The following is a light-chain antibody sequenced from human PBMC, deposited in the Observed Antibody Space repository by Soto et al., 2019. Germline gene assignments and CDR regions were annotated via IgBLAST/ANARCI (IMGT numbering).Light chain of an antibody. CDR2: WAS. CDR3: QQYYSTPTST. J-gene: IGKJ1*01. Sequence: IVMTQSPDSLAVSLGERATINCKSSQSVLYSSNNKNYLAWYQQKPGQPPKLLIYWASTRESGVPDRFSGSGSGTDFTLTISSLQAEDVAVSYCQQYYSTPTSTFGQGTKVDIK. V-gene: IGKV4-1*01. CDR1: QSVLYSSNNKNY.